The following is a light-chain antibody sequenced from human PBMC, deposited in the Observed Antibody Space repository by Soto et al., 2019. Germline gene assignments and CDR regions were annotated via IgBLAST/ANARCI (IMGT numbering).Light chain of an antibody. CDR1: QSLLHSDGKTY. CDR3: IQSRHRPFA. J-gene: IGKJ3*01. Sequence: DIVMTQTPLSLSVTPGQPASISCKSSQSLLHSDGKTYLYWYLQKPGQPPHLLIYEVSNPFSGVPDRFSCSGSWTDFTLKISRVEAEYVGVYYCIQSRHRPFAFGPGTKVDIK. V-gene: IGKV2D-29*01. CDR2: EVS.